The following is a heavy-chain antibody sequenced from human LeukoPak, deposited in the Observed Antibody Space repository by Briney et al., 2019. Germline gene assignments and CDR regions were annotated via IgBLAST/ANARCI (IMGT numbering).Heavy chain of an antibody. CDR1: GFTFSSYS. V-gene: IGHV3-48*01. D-gene: IGHD6-13*01. CDR2: ISSSSTI. Sequence: GGSLRLSCAASGFTFSSYSMNWVRQAPGKGLEWVSYISSSSTIYYADSVRGRFTISRDNSKNTLYLQMDSLRSEDTAVYYCARDFFPIVDSSWYEIGYWGQGTLVTVSS. CDR3: ARDFFPIVDSSWYEIGY. J-gene: IGHJ4*02.